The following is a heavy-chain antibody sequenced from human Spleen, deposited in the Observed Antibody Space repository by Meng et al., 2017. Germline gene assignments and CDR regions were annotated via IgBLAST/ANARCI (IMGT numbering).Heavy chain of an antibody. V-gene: IGHV1-18*01. CDR2: ISAYNGNT. D-gene: IGHD3-3*01. CDR1: GYTFTSYG. CDR3: ERTGITIFEVVIPFDY. J-gene: IGHJ4*02. Sequence: ASVKVSCKASGYTFTSYGISWVRQAPGQGLEWMGWISAYNGNTNYAQKLQGRVTMTTDTSTSTAYMELRSLRSDDTDVYYCERTGITIFEVVIPFDYWGQGTLVTVSS.